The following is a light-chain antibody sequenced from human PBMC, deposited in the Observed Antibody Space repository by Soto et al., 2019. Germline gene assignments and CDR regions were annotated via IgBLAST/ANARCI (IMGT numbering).Light chain of an antibody. V-gene: IGKV3-15*01. CDR2: GAS. CDR3: QQRSNWPPIT. J-gene: IGKJ5*01. Sequence: IVMTQSPATLSVSPGERATLSCRASQSVGTKLAWYQQKPGQAPRLLIYGASTRATGIPARFSGSGSGTDFTLTISSLEPEDFAVYYCQQRSNWPPITFGQGTRLEIK. CDR1: QSVGTK.